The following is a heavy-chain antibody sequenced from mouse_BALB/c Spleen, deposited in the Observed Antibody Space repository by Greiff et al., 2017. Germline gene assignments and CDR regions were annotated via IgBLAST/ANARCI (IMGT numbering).Heavy chain of an antibody. CDR2: IDPSDSET. D-gene: IGHD1-2*01. Sequence: QVQLQQPGAELVKPGAPVKLSCKASGYTFTSYWMNWVKQRPGRGLEWIGRIDPSDSETHYNQKFKDKATLTVDKSSSTAYMQLSSPTSEDSAVYYCARGGHYYYAMDYWGQGTSVTVSS. J-gene: IGHJ4*01. CDR3: ARGGHYYYAMDY. V-gene: IGHV1-69*02. CDR1: GYTFTSYW.